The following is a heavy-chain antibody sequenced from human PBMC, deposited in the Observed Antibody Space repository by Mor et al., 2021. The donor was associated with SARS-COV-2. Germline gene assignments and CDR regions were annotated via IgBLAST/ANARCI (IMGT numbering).Heavy chain of an antibody. J-gene: IGHJ4*02. V-gene: IGHV4-59*01. D-gene: IGHD1-26*01. CDR3: ARAFYGGSQRVGATTVFDY. Sequence: NYNPSLKSRVTISVDTSKNQFSLKLSSVTAADTAVYYCARAFYGGSQRVGATTVFDYWGQGTLVTVSS.